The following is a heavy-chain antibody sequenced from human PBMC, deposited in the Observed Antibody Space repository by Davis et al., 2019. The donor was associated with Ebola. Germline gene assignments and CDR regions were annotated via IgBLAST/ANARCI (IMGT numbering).Heavy chain of an antibody. Sequence: GESLKISCPASGFTFSDYYMSWVRQAPGKGLEWLSYISSSGGRIHYADSVKGRFTISRDDGKNSLYLQVNALRAEDTAVYYCARVTNYYDTSGYFNTFYSYGMDVWGKGTTVTVSS. CDR1: GFTFSDYY. V-gene: IGHV3-11*01. J-gene: IGHJ6*04. CDR2: ISSSGGRI. D-gene: IGHD3-22*01. CDR3: ARVTNYYDTSGYFNTFYSYGMDV.